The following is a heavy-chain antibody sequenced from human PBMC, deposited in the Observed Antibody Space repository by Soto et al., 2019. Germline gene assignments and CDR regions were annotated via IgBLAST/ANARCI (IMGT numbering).Heavy chain of an antibody. Sequence: QVQLVQSGAEVKKPGASVKVSCKASGYTFSGRVMHWVRQAPGQELEWMGWINADNGNTKYSQKFQGRVTMTWDTSASTAYMELSSLRSEDTAIYYCASEIDATTATSIDYWGQGTLVTVSS. CDR1: GYTFSGRV. CDR3: ASEIDATTATSIDY. J-gene: IGHJ4*02. CDR2: INADNGNT. D-gene: IGHD4-17*01. V-gene: IGHV1-3*01.